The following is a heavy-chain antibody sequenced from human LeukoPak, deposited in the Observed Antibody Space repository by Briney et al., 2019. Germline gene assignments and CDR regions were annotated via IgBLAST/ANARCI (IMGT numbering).Heavy chain of an antibody. CDR3: ARVDAIVATTPDY. Sequence: ASVKASCKASGYTFTGYYMHWVRQAPGQGLEWMGWINPNSGGTNYAQKFQGRVTMTRDTSISTAYMELSRLRSDDTAVYYCARVDAIVATTPDYWGQGTLVTVSS. D-gene: IGHD5-12*01. V-gene: IGHV1-2*02. CDR1: GYTFTGYY. CDR2: INPNSGGT. J-gene: IGHJ4*02.